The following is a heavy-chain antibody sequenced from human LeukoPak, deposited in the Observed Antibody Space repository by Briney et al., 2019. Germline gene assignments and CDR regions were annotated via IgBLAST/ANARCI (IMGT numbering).Heavy chain of an antibody. Sequence: GGSLRLSCAASGFTFSIYAMSWVRQAPGKGLEWVSAISGSGGTAYYADSVKGRFTISRDNGKNSLYLQMSSLRAEDTAVYYCAIWMGNNADFAGPIDYWGQGTLVTVSS. J-gene: IGHJ4*02. CDR2: ISGSGGTA. V-gene: IGHV3-23*01. CDR1: GFTFSIYA. CDR3: AIWMGNNADFAGPIDY. D-gene: IGHD2-2*03.